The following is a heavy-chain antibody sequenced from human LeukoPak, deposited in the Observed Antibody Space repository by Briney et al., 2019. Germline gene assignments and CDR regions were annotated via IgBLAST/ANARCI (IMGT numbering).Heavy chain of an antibody. CDR2: ISGSGGST. D-gene: IGHD2/OR15-2a*01. J-gene: IGHJ4*02. CDR3: ARDFYDGFALDY. Sequence: GGSLRLSCAASGFTFSSYGMSWVRQAPGKGLEWVSAISGSGGSTYYADSVKGRFTISRDNSKNTLYLQMDNLRAGDTGVYYCARDFYDGFALDYWGQGTLVTVSS. CDR1: GFTFSSYG. V-gene: IGHV3-23*01.